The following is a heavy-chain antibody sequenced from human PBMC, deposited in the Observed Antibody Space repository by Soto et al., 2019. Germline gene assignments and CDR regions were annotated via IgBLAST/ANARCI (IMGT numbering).Heavy chain of an antibody. CDR2: IYYSGST. D-gene: IGHD6-19*01. CDR1: GGSISSSSYY. CDR3: ARQVSPGWLVYLDY. J-gene: IGHJ4*02. V-gene: IGHV4-39*01. Sequence: SETLSLTCTVSGGSISSSSYYWGWIRQPPGKGLEWIGSIYYSGSTYYNPSLKSRVTISVDTSKNQFSLKLSSVTAADTAVYYCARQVSPGWLVYLDYWGQGTLVTVSS.